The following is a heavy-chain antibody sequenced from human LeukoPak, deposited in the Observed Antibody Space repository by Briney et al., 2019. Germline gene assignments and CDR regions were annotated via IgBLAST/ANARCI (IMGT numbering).Heavy chain of an antibody. J-gene: IGHJ4*02. CDR1: GCTFSSYW. CDR3: ARVLHKRNYDSSDYYGY. CDR2: ISSSSSYI. V-gene: IGHV3-21*01. Sequence: PGGSLRLSCAASGCTFSSYWMSWVRQAPGKGLEWVSSISSSSSYIYYADSVKGRFTISRDNAKNSLYLQMNSLRAEDTAVYYCARVLHKRNYDSSDYYGYWGQGILVTVSS. D-gene: IGHD3-22*01.